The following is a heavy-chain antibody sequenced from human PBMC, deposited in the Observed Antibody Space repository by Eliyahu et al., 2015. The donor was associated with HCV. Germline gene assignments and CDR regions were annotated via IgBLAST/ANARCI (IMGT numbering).Heavy chain of an antibody. CDR3: AKDRTPDD. D-gene: IGHD1-14*01. Sequence: EVQLLESGGGLVQPGGSLRLSCAASGFTFSSYAMSWVRQAPGKGLEWVSAISFVVVRTYYADSVTGRFAISRDNSKNTLYLQMNSLRAEDTAVYYCAKDRTPDDWGQGTLVTVSS. J-gene: IGHJ4*02. CDR1: GFTFSSYA. V-gene: IGHV3-23*01. CDR2: ISFVVVRT.